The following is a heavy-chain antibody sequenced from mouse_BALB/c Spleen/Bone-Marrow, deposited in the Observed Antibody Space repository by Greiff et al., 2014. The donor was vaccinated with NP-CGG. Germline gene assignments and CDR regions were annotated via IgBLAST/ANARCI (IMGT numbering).Heavy chain of an antibody. CDR2: INPSSGYT. V-gene: IGHV1-4*01. D-gene: IGHD4-1*01. CDR3: ALANWDIGGPFAY. J-gene: IGHJ3*01. CDR1: GYTFTSYT. Sequence: QVQLQQSGAELARPGASVKMSCKASGYTFTSYTMHWVKQRPGQGLEWIGYINPSSGYTNYNQKFKDKATLTADKPSSTAYMQLSILTSEDSAVYYCALANWDIGGPFAYWGQGTLVTVSA.